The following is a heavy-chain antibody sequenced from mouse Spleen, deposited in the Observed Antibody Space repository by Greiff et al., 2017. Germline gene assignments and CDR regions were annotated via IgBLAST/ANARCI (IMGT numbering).Heavy chain of an antibody. J-gene: IGHJ1*01. CDR3: TRGYYDGSHWYFDV. V-gene: IGHV1-5*01. CDR2: IYPGNSDT. Sequence: EVKVVESGTVLARPGASVKMSCKTSGYTFTSYWMHWVKQRPGQGLEWIGAIYPGNSDTSYNQKFKGKAKLTAVTSASTAYMELSSLTNEDSAVYYCTRGYYDGSHWYFDVWGAGTTVTVSS. CDR1: GYTFTSYW. D-gene: IGHD1-1*01.